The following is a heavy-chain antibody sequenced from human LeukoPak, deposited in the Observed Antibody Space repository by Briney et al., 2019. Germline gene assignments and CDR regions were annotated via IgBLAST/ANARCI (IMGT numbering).Heavy chain of an antibody. D-gene: IGHD6-13*01. V-gene: IGHV3-23*01. J-gene: IGHJ4*02. CDR3: AKAAPGTWAPFDY. CDR1: GFTFSSYA. CDR2: ISGSSDTT. Sequence: GGSLRLSCAGSGFTFSSYAMSWVRQAPGKGLEWVSVISGSSDTTYYADSVKGRFTISRDNSKNTLYLQMNSLRAEDTAVYYCAKAAPGTWAPFDYWGQGTLVTVSS.